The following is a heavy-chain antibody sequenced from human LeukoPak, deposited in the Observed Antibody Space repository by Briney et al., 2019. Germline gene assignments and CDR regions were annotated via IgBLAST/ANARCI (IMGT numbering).Heavy chain of an antibody. J-gene: IGHJ5*02. CDR2: IWYDGSNK. V-gene: IGHV3-33*01. CDR1: GFTFSRYG. Sequence: PGGSLRLSCGASGFTFSRYGMHWVRQAPGKGLEWVAIIWYDGSNKYYADSVKGRFTISRDNSKNTLYLQINSLRAEDTAVYYCARGSGSGWPLDRWGQGALVTVSS. CDR3: ARGSGSGWPLDR. D-gene: IGHD6-19*01.